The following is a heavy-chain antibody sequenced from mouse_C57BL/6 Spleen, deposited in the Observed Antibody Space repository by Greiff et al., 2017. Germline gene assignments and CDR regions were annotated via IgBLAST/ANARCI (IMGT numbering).Heavy chain of an antibody. D-gene: IGHD1-1*01. V-gene: IGHV1-61*01. CDR1: GYTFTSYW. J-gene: IGHJ3*01. Sequence: QVQLQQPGAELVRPGSSVKLSCKASGYTFTSYWMDWVKQRPGQGLEWIGNIYPSDSETHYNQKFKDKATLTVDKSSSTAYMQLSSLTSEDSAVYYCARGCLYGSSYVGIAYWGQGTLVTVSA. CDR2: IYPSDSET. CDR3: ARGCLYGSSYVGIAY.